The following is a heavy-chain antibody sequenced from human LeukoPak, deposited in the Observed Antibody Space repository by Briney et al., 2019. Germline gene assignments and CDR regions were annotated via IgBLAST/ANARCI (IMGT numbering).Heavy chain of an antibody. Sequence: ASVKVSCKASGYTFTSYAMHWVRQAPGQRLEWMGWINAGNGNTKYSQKFQGRVTITRDTSASTAYMELSSLRSEDTAVYYCAREWELERYNWFDPWGQGTLVTVSS. V-gene: IGHV1-3*01. CDR2: INAGNGNT. CDR3: AREWELERYNWFDP. D-gene: IGHD1-26*01. CDR1: GYTFTSYA. J-gene: IGHJ5*02.